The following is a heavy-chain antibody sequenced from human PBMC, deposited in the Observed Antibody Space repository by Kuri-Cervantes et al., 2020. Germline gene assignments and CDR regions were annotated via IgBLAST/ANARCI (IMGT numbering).Heavy chain of an antibody. J-gene: IGHJ4*02. D-gene: IGHD3-22*01. CDR2: IIPIFGTA. CDR1: GGTFSSYA. CDR3: ARVHYDSSGLTGYLDY. V-gene: IGHV1-69*05. Sequence: SVKVSCKASGGTFSSYAISWVRQAPGQGLEWMGGIIPIFGTANYAQKFQGRVTMTTDTSTSTAYMELRSLRSDDTAVYYCARVHYDSSGLTGYLDYWGQGTLVTVSS.